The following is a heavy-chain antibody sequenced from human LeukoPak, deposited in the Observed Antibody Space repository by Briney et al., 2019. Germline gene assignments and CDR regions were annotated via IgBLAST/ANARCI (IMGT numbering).Heavy chain of an antibody. CDR2: IYYSGST. Sequence: SETLSLTCTVPGGSISSYYWSWIRQPPGKGLEWTGYIYYSGSTNYNPSLKSRVTISVDTSKNQFSLKLSSVTAADTAVYYCARGSVAVRLGYWGQGTLVTVSS. CDR3: ARGSVAVRLGY. V-gene: IGHV4-59*01. D-gene: IGHD2-21*01. CDR1: GGSISSYY. J-gene: IGHJ4*02.